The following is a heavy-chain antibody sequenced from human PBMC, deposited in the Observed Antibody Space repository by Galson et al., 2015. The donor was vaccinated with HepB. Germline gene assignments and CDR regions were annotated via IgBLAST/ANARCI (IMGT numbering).Heavy chain of an antibody. D-gene: IGHD6-19*01. CDR2: ISSSSSYT. CDR3: AGELEPVAGNYWYFDL. Sequence: SLRLSCAASGFTFSNYYMSRIRQAPGKGLEWVSYISSSSSYTNYADSVKGRFTISRDNAKNSLYLQMNSLRAEDTAVYYCAGELEPVAGNYWYFDLWGRGTLVTVSS. V-gene: IGHV3-11*06. CDR1: GFTFSNYY. J-gene: IGHJ2*01.